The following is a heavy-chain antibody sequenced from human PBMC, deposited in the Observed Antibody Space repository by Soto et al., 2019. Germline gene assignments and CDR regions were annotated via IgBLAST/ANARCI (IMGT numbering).Heavy chain of an antibody. CDR1: GYSFTSYW. CDR2: IYPGDSDT. D-gene: IGHD2-21*01. Sequence: PGESLKISCKGSGYSFTSYWIGWVRQMPGKGLEWMGIIYPGDSDTRYSPSFQGQVTISADKSISTAYLQWSSLKASDTAMYYCARHAKKFVVVIPHYYYYMDVWSKGTTVTVSS. V-gene: IGHV5-51*01. J-gene: IGHJ6*03. CDR3: ARHAKKFVVVIPHYYYYMDV.